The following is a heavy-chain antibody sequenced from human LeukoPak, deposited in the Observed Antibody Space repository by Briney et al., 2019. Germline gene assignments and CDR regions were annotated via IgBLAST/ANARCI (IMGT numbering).Heavy chain of an antibody. CDR2: ISAYNGNT. J-gene: IGHJ4*02. CDR1: GYTFTSYG. CDR3: ARVVAGLGAPDY. V-gene: IGHV1-18*01. Sequence: ASVKVSCTASGYTFTSYGVSWVRRAPRQRLGWRGWISAYNGNTNYAQQLQGRVTMTTDTSTSTAHMELRSLRSDDAAVYYCARVVAGLGAPDYWGQGTLVTVSS. D-gene: IGHD6-19*01.